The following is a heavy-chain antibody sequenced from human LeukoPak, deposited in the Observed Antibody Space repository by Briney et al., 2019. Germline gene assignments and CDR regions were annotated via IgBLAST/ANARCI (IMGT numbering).Heavy chain of an antibody. J-gene: IGHJ6*04. V-gene: IGHV4-30-4*01. CDR3: ARGSGAALYYYYGMYV. Sequence: SETLSLTCTVSGGSLSSVDYSWSWIRQPPGKGLEWIGYIYYIGSTYYKPCLKSRLTISVDTSKNHFSLELSSVTAADTAVYYCARGSGAALYYYYGMYVWGKVTTVTVSS. CDR1: GGSLSSVDYS. D-gene: IGHD1-26*01. CDR2: IYYIGST.